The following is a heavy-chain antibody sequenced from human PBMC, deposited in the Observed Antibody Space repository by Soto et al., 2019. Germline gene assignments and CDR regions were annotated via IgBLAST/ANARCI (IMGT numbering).Heavy chain of an antibody. CDR2: IWYDGSNK. J-gene: IGHJ4*02. CDR1: GFTFSSYC. CDR3: ARDCSGGSCYLFAY. Sequence: GGSLILSCAASGFTFSSYCRHWVRQAPGKGLEWVAVIWYDGSNKYYADSVKGRFTISRDNSKNTLYLQMNSLRAEDTAVYYCARDCSGGSCYLFAYWGQGTLVTVSS. D-gene: IGHD2-15*01. V-gene: IGHV3-33*01.